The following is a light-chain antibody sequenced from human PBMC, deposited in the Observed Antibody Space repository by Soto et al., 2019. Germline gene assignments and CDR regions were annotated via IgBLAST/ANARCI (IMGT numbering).Light chain of an antibody. CDR3: QQYGSSPT. Sequence: EIVLTQSPCTRSFSPGERSTLSCRASQIVSSSYLAWYQQKPGQAPRLLIYGASSRATGIPDRFSGSGSGTDFTLTISRLEPEDFAVYYCQQYGSSPTFGQGTRLEI. J-gene: IGKJ5*01. V-gene: IGKV3-20*01. CDR1: QIVSSSY. CDR2: GAS.